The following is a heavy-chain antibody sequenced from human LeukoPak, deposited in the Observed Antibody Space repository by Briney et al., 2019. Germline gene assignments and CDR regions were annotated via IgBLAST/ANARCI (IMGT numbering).Heavy chain of an antibody. CDR3: ARAGVDGGNPDY. J-gene: IGHJ4*02. CDR1: GYTFTGYY. CDR2: INPNSGGT. V-gene: IGHV1-2*06. Sequence: ASVKVSCKASGYTFTGYYMHWVRQAPGQGLEWMGRINPNSGGTNYAQKFQGRVTMTRDTSISTAYMELGRLRSDDTAVYYCARAGVDGGNPDYWGQGTLVTVSS. D-gene: IGHD4-23*01.